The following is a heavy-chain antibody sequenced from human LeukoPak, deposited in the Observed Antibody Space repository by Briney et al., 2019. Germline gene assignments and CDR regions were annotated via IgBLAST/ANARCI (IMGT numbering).Heavy chain of an antibody. Sequence: PGGSLRLSCAASGFTFSTYWMNWVRQAPGKGLEWVANIKQDGSEKYYVDSVKGRFVVSRDNARNSLYLQMNSLGAEDTAVYYCARGIVVPGIDYWGQGTLVTVSS. CDR1: GFTFSTYW. V-gene: IGHV3-7*01. CDR3: ARGIVVPGIDY. D-gene: IGHD2-15*01. CDR2: IKQDGSEK. J-gene: IGHJ4*02.